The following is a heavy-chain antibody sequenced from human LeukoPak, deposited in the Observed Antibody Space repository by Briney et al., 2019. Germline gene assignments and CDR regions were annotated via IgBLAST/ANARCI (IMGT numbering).Heavy chain of an antibody. Sequence: SQTLSLTCTVSGGSISSGDYYWSWIRQPPGKGLEWIGSIYYSGSTYYNPSLKSRVTISVDTSKNQFSLKLSSVTAADTAVYYCARQGGYSYGYLGAFDIWGQGTMVTVSS. D-gene: IGHD5-18*01. CDR1: GGSISSGDYY. J-gene: IGHJ3*02. V-gene: IGHV4-39*01. CDR3: ARQGGYSYGYLGAFDI. CDR2: IYYSGST.